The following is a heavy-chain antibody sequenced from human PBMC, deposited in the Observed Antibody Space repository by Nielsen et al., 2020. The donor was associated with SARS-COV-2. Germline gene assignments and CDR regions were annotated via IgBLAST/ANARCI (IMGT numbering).Heavy chain of an antibody. J-gene: IGHJ4*02. D-gene: IGHD3-22*01. CDR1: GYTFTSYD. Sequence: ASVKVSCKASGYTFTSYDINWVRQATGQRLEWMGWINAGNGNTKYSQKFQGRVTITRDTSASTAYMELSSLRSEDTAVYYCARAGIVVVITSDLFDYWGQGTLVTVSS. CDR3: ARAGIVVVITSDLFDY. V-gene: IGHV1-3*01. CDR2: INAGNGNT.